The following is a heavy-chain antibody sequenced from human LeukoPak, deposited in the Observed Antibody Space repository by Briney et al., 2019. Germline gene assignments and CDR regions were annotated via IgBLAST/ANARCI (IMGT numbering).Heavy chain of an antibody. Sequence: GGSLRLSCAASGFTFSSHWMHWVRQAPGKGLVWVSRINSDGSSISYADSVRGRFTISRDNAKNTVYLQLNGLRAEDTAVYHCAREGITLTLDYWGQGTLVAVSS. CDR2: INSDGSSI. CDR3: AREGITLTLDY. D-gene: IGHD5-24*01. V-gene: IGHV3-74*01. J-gene: IGHJ4*02. CDR1: GFTFSSHW.